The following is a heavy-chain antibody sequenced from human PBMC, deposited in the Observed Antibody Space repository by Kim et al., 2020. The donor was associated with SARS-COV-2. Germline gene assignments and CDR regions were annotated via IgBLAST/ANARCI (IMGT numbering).Heavy chain of an antibody. Sequence: AESEKGRVNISRDNSKNTLYLQMTSLRAEDTAVYSCARPGSSDGYASFDSWGQGTLVTVSS. J-gene: IGHJ4*02. D-gene: IGHD5-12*01. CDR3: ARPGSSDGYASFDS. V-gene: IGHV3-30*07.